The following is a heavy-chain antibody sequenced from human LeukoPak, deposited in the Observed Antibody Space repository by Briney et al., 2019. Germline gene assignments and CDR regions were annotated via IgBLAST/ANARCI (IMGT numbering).Heavy chain of an antibody. Sequence: GGSLRLSCAASGFTFSSYGMHWVRQAPGKGLEWVAVIWYDGSNKYYADSVKGRFTISRDNSKNTLYLQMNSLRAEDTSVYYCARDLDMVRGAIGYWGQGTLVTVSS. CDR3: ARDLDMVRGAIGY. CDR2: IWYDGSNK. D-gene: IGHD3-10*01. CDR1: GFTFSSYG. V-gene: IGHV3-33*01. J-gene: IGHJ4*02.